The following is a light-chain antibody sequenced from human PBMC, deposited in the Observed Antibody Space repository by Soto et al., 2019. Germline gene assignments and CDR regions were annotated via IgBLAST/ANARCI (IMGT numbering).Light chain of an antibody. V-gene: IGLV2-14*01. CDR3: RSYTSSSTLV. J-gene: IGLJ2*01. Sequence: QPVLTQPASVSGSPGQSIAISCTGSSSDVGGYSYVSWYQQHPGKAPKLMIYDVSNRPSGVSDRFSGSRSGNTASLTISGLQAEDEADYYCRSYTSSSTLVFGGGTKLTVL. CDR1: SSDVGGYSY. CDR2: DVS.